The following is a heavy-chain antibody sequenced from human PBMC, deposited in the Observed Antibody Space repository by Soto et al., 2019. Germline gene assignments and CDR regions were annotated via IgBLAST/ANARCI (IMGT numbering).Heavy chain of an antibody. CDR3: VKDYNYGSLDY. Sequence: GGSLRLSCAASGFTFSNYGMHWVRQAPGKGLECVALIVYDGSDKFYADSVKGRFTISRDNSKNTVYLQMNSLRAEDTAVYYCVKDYNYGSLDYWGQGTLVTVSS. J-gene: IGHJ4*02. CDR1: GFTFSNYG. V-gene: IGHV3-30*18. D-gene: IGHD3-10*01. CDR2: IVYDGSDK.